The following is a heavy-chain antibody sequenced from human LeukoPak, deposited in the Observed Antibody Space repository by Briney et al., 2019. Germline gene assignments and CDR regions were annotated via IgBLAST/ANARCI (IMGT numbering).Heavy chain of an antibody. V-gene: IGHV4-34*01. D-gene: IGHD3-10*01. CDR2: INHSGGT. Sequence: SETLSLTCAVYGGSFSDYYWSWVRQSPGKGLEWIGEINHSGGTNYNPSLKSRVTISVHTSKNKFSLKLRSVTAADTAVYYCAREGSYSGSGSPPLEHWGQGTLVTVSS. J-gene: IGHJ1*01. CDR3: AREGSYSGSGSPPLEH. CDR1: GGSFSDYY.